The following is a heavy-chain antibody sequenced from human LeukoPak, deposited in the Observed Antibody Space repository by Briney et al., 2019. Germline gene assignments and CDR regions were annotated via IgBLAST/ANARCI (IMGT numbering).Heavy chain of an antibody. CDR1: GFTFSSYA. D-gene: IGHD6-13*01. J-gene: IGHJ4*02. Sequence: GRSLGLSCAASGFTFSSYAMSWVRQAPGKGLEWVSAISGSGGSTYYADSVKGRFTISRDNSKNTLYLQMNSLRAEDTAVYYCANLPGIAAAGTEYWGQGTLVTVSS. CDR3: ANLPGIAAAGTEY. V-gene: IGHV3-23*01. CDR2: ISGSGGST.